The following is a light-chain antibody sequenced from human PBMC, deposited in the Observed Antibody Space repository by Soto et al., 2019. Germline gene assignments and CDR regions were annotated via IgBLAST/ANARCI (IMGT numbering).Light chain of an antibody. J-gene: IGKJ2*01. Sequence: DIQMTQSPSTLSASVGDRVTITCRASQSISRWLAWYKQKPGKAPKFLIYDASNWQSGVPSRFSGSGSGTEFTLTISSLQPDDFATYYCQQYNSYSGYTFGQGTKLEIK. V-gene: IGKV1-5*01. CDR3: QQYNSYSGYT. CDR2: DAS. CDR1: QSISRW.